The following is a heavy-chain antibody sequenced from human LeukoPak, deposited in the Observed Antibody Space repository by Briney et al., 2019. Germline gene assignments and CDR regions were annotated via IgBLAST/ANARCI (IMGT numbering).Heavy chain of an antibody. J-gene: IGHJ3*02. CDR3: AGSSRRHAFDI. CDR1: GYTFTSYY. CDR2: INPSGGST. V-gene: IGHV1-46*01. D-gene: IGHD6-13*01. Sequence: ASVKVSCKASGYTFTSYYMHWVRQAPGQGLEWMGIINPSGGSTSYAQKFQGRVTMTRDMSTSTVYMELSSLRSEDTAVYYCAGSSRRHAFDIWGQGTMVTVSS.